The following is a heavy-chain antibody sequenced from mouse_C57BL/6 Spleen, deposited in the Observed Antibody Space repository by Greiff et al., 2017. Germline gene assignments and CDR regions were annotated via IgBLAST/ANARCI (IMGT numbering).Heavy chain of an antibody. Sequence: QVQLQQPGAELVKPGASVKMSCKASGYTFTSYWITWVKQRPGQGLEWIGDIYPGSGSTNYNEKFKSKATLTVDTSSSTAYMQLSSLTSEDSAVYYCAGITTVVATDYYAMDYWGQGTSVTVSS. D-gene: IGHD1-1*01. CDR3: AGITTVVATDYYAMDY. V-gene: IGHV1-55*01. J-gene: IGHJ4*01. CDR2: IYPGSGST. CDR1: GYTFTSYW.